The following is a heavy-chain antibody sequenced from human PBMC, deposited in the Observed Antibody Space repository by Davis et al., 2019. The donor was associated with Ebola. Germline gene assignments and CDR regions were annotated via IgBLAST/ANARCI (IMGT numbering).Heavy chain of an antibody. V-gene: IGHV4-39*02. CDR3: ARGLSYDFWSGEYYFDN. Sequence: SGPTLVKPTQTLTLTCTFSGFSLSTSGVGVGWIRQPPGKGLEWIGDITQGGTTNYNPSLKSRVTISLDTTRIRFFLKLSSVSAADTAVYYCARGLSYDFWSGEYYFDNWGQGTLVTVSS. CDR2: ITQGGTT. J-gene: IGHJ4*02. CDR1: GFSLSTSGVG. D-gene: IGHD3-3*01.